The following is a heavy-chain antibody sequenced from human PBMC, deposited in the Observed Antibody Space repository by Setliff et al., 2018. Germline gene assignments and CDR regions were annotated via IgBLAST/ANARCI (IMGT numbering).Heavy chain of an antibody. V-gene: IGHV3-7*01. Sequence: PGGSLRLSCTASGFTFGDYAMSWVRQAPGKGLEWVALIWNDGSQKHYGDSMKGRVTISRDNAKNSLYLELNNLRAEDTAVYYCAGDEHFPEGNWGQGALVTVSS. CDR3: AGDEHFPEGN. CDR2: IWNDGSQK. D-gene: IGHD6-13*01. J-gene: IGHJ4*02. CDR1: GFTFGDYA.